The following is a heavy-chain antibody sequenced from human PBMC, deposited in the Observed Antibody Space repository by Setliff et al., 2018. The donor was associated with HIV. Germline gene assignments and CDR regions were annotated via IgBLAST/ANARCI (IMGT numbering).Heavy chain of an antibody. V-gene: IGHV1-46*01. Sequence: ASVKVSCKASGYTFTSDYIHWVRQAPGQGLEWMGIINPSGGSTIYAQKFQGRVTMTRDTSTSTVYMELSSLRSEDTAVYYCARDGVVVVAASNYYFDYWGQGTLVTVSS. J-gene: IGHJ4*02. D-gene: IGHD2-15*01. CDR3: ARDGVVVVAASNYYFDY. CDR2: INPSGGST. CDR1: GYTFTSDY.